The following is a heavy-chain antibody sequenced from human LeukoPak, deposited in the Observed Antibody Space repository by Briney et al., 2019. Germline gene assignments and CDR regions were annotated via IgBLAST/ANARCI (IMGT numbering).Heavy chain of an antibody. CDR2: ISHTGST. CDR1: GGSFSGYY. CDR3: ARENDYGDYALD. V-gene: IGHV4-34*01. D-gene: IGHD4-17*01. J-gene: IGHJ4*02. Sequence: SETLSLTCAVYGGSFSGYYWSWIRQPPGEGLEWIGEISHTGSTNYNPSLKSRVTISLDTSKNQFSLKLTSVTAVDTAVYYCARENDYGDYALDWGQGTLVTVSS.